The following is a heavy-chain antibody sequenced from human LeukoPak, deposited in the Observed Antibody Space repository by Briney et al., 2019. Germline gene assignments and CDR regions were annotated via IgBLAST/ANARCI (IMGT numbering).Heavy chain of an antibody. Sequence: PGGSLRLSCAASGFTFSSYEMNWVRQAPGKGLEWVSYISSSGSTIYYADSVKGRFTISRDNAKNSLYLQMNSLRAEDTAVYYCARRAGITMVRGTNYYYYYYMDVWGKGTTVTISS. J-gene: IGHJ6*03. CDR2: ISSSGSTI. D-gene: IGHD3-10*01. CDR1: GFTFSSYE. CDR3: ARRAGITMVRGTNYYYYYYMDV. V-gene: IGHV3-48*03.